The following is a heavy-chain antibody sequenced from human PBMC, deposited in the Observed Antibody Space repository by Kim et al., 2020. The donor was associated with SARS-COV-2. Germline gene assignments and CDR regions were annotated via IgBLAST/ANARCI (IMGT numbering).Heavy chain of an antibody. D-gene: IGHD5-12*01. CDR1: GFTFSDYY. J-gene: IGHJ4*02. CDR3: ARAGYSGYDWRPWKSY. Sequence: GGSLRLSCAASGFTFSDYYMSWIRQAPGKGLEWVSYISSSGSTIYYADSVKGRFTISRDNAKNSLYLQMNSLRAEDTAVYYCARAGYSGYDWRPWKSYWGQGTLVTVSS. V-gene: IGHV3-11*04. CDR2: ISSSGSTI.